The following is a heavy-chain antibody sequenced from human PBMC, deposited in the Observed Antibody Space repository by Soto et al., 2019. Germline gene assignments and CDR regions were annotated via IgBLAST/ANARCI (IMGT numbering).Heavy chain of an antibody. Sequence: GGSLRLSCAASGFTVSSNYMSWVRQAPGKGLEWVSVIYSGGSTYYADSVKGRFTISRDNSKNTLYLQMNSLRAEDTAVYYCARDVSAAGYYYYYYMDVWGKGTTVTVSS. V-gene: IGHV3-66*01. D-gene: IGHD2-8*01. CDR2: IYSGGST. CDR3: ARDVSAAGYYYYYYMDV. J-gene: IGHJ6*03. CDR1: GFTVSSNY.